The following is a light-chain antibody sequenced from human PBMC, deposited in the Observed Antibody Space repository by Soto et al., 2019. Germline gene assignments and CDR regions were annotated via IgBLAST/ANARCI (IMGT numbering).Light chain of an antibody. V-gene: IGKV3-11*01. CDR1: QNINSY. CDR3: QQRSSWPFT. Sequence: EIVLTQSPATLSLSPGERATLSCRASQNINSYLAWYQQKPGQAPRLLIYATSNRATGIPARFSGSGSGTDFTLRSSSLEPEDFAVYYCQQRSSWPFTFGPGTKVHIK. J-gene: IGKJ3*01. CDR2: ATS.